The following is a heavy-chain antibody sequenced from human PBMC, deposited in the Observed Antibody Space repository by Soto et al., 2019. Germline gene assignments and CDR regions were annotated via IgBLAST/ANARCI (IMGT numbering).Heavy chain of an antibody. V-gene: IGHV4-38-2*01. D-gene: IGHD3-22*01. J-gene: IGHJ5*02. CDR1: GDSISSGYY. CDR2: INHSGST. Sequence: SETLSLTCAVSGDSISSGYYWAWIRQPPGKGLEWIGEINHSGSTNYNPSLKSRVTISVDTSKNQFSLKLSSVTAADTAVYYCARGYDSSGYYYLNRFDPCGQGTLVTVSS. CDR3: ARGYDSSGYYYLNRFDP.